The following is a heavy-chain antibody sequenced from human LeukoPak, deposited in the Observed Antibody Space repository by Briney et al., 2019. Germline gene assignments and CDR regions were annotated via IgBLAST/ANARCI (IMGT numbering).Heavy chain of an antibody. V-gene: IGHV1-46*01. D-gene: IGHD2-15*01. CDR1: GYTFTSYY. Sequence: ASVKVSCKASGYTFTSYYMHWVRQAPGQGLEWMGIINPSGGSTSYAQKFQGRVTMTRDMSTSTVYMELSSLRAEDTAVYYCARAAYCSGGSCLNDYWGQGTLVTVSS. CDR3: ARAAYCSGGSCLNDY. J-gene: IGHJ4*02. CDR2: INPSGGST.